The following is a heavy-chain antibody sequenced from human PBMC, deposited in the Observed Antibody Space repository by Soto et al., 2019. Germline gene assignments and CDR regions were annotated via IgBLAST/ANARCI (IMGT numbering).Heavy chain of an antibody. CDR1: GGSISSGGYY. J-gene: IGHJ6*03. Sequence: QVQLQESGPGLVKPSQTLSLTCTVSGGSISSGGYYWSWIRQHPGKGLEWIGYIYYSGSTYYNPSLTSRVTISVDTSKNQFSLTLSAVTAADTAVYYCARDRGYCSGGSCSEHYMDVWGKGTTVTVSS. D-gene: IGHD2-15*01. CDR3: ARDRGYCSGGSCSEHYMDV. CDR2: IYYSGST. V-gene: IGHV4-31*03.